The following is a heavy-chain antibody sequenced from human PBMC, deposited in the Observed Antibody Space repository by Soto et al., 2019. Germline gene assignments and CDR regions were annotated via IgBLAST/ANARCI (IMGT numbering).Heavy chain of an antibody. Sequence: ASVKVSCKVSGYTLTELSMHWVRQAPGKGLEWMGGFDPEDGETIYAQKFQGRVTMTEDTSTDTAYMELSSLRSEDTAVYYCATIPLYSGYDPEVIDYWGQGTLVTVSS. J-gene: IGHJ4*02. CDR3: ATIPLYSGYDPEVIDY. D-gene: IGHD5-12*01. CDR2: FDPEDGET. V-gene: IGHV1-24*01. CDR1: GYTLTELS.